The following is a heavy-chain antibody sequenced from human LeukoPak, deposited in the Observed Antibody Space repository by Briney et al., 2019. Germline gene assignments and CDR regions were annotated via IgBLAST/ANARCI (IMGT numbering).Heavy chain of an antibody. D-gene: IGHD6-19*01. CDR2: INHSGST. CDR1: GGSFSGYY. V-gene: IGHV4-34*01. Sequence: SETLSLTRAVYGGSFSGYYWSWIRQPPGKGLEWIGEINHSGSTNYNPSLKSRVTISVDTSKNQFSLKLSSVTAADTAVYYCARGVAVAGTYFDYWGQGTLVTVSS. J-gene: IGHJ4*02. CDR3: ARGVAVAGTYFDY.